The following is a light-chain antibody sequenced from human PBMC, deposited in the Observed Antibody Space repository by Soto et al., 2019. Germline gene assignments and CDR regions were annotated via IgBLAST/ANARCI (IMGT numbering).Light chain of an antibody. CDR1: QSVTNS. J-gene: IGKJ4*01. V-gene: IGKV3-11*01. CDR2: DAS. CDR3: QQHISWPLT. Sequence: EIVLTQSPATLSLSPGERATLSCRASQSVTNSLAWYQQTPGQAPRLLVYDASNRATGIPTRFSGSGSGTDFTLTISNLEPEDFAVYYCQQHISWPLTFGGGTKVEIK.